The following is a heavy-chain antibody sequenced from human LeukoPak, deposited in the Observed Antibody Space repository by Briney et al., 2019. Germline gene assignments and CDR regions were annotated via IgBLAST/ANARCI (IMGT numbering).Heavy chain of an antibody. CDR3: ARDGTAAGLYFDL. V-gene: IGHV3-7*01. J-gene: IGHJ4*01. CDR1: GFTFTDYW. Sequence: GGSLRLSCAVSGFTFTDYWMNWVRQAPGKGLEWVASIRQDGGEKYYVDSVKGRFTISRDSTKNSLYLQMSALRAEDTAVYYCARDGTAAGLYFDLWGQGTLVIISS. D-gene: IGHD6-13*01. CDR2: IRQDGGEK.